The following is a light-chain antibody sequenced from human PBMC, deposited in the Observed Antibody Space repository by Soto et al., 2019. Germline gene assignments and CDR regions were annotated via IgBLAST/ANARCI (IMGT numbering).Light chain of an antibody. V-gene: IGKV1-33*01. CDR2: HAS. CDR1: QDISNY. CDR3: QQYDNLPRT. Sequence: DIQMTQSPSSLSASVGDRVTINCQASQDISNYLNWYQQKPGKAPNLLIYHASNLETGVPSRFSGGGSGTDFTFTISSLQPEDIATYYCQQYDNLPRTFGQGTKVYIK. J-gene: IGKJ2*01.